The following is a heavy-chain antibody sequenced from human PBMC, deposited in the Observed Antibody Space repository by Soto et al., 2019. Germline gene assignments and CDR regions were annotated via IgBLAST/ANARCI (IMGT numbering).Heavy chain of an antibody. V-gene: IGHV3-30*18. D-gene: IGHD6-19*01. J-gene: IGHJ4*02. CDR1: GFTFSSYG. CDR3: VNAYVGCIAVAGTGPYLFDY. Sequence: PGGSLRLSCAASGFTFSSYGMHWVRQAPGKGLEWVAVISYDGSNKYYADSVKGRFTISRDNSKNTLYLQMNSLRAEDTAVYYCVNAYVGCIAVAGTGPYLFDYWGQGTLVTVSS. CDR2: ISYDGSNK.